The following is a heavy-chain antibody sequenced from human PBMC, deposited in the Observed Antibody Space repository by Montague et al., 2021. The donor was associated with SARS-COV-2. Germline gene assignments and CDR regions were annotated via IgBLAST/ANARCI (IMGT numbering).Heavy chain of an antibody. D-gene: IGHD3-22*01. Sequence: SETLSLACAVSGGSISSSNWWSWVRQPPGKGLEWIGYIYYSGSINYNPSLKSRVTISVDTSKNQFSLKLSSVTAADTAVHYCARGMHYYDSSGYYFDYWGQGTLVTVSS. CDR3: ARGMHYYDSSGYYFDY. V-gene: IGHV4-4*02. CDR2: IYYSGSI. CDR1: GGSISSSNW. J-gene: IGHJ4*02.